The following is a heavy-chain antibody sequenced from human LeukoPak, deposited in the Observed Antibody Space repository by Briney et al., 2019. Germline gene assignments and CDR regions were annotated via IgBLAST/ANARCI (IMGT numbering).Heavy chain of an antibody. CDR2: IYHSGSA. J-gene: IGHJ4*02. CDR1: GGAISSSKW. V-gene: IGHV4/OR15-8*01. CDR3: ARGSGWSPYYFDY. D-gene: IGHD6-19*01. Sequence: PSETLSLTCAVSGGAISSSKWWAWVRQPPGKGLEWIGEIYHSGSANYNPSLKSRVTISLDKPKNQFSLKLSSVTVADTAVYYCARGSGWSPYYFDYWGQGTLVTVSS.